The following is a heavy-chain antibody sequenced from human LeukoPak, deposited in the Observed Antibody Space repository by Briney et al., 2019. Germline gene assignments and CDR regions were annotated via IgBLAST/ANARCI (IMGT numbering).Heavy chain of an antibody. CDR3: ARASRGTFGYMDV. CDR2: INHSGST. J-gene: IGHJ6*03. D-gene: IGHD2-2*01. V-gene: IGHV4-34*01. Sequence: SETLSLTCAVYGGSFSGYYWSWIRQPPGKGLEWIGEINHSGSTNYNPSLKNRVTISVDTSKNQFSLKLSSVTAADTAVYYCARASRGTFGYMDVWGKGTTVTVSS. CDR1: GGSFSGYY.